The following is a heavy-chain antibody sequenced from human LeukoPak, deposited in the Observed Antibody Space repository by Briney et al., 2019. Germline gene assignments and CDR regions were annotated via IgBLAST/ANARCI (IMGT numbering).Heavy chain of an antibody. Sequence: SQTLSLTCTVSGGSISSANYYWSWIRQPPGKGLEWIGYIYYSGSTYYNPSLKSRLTISVDTSNNQFSLKLNSVTAADTAVYYCAREWGYCSSTSCPRSSVWGQGTLVTVSS. CDR3: AREWGYCSSTSCPRSSV. CDR1: GGSISSANYY. V-gene: IGHV4-30-4*01. CDR2: IYYSGST. D-gene: IGHD2-2*01. J-gene: IGHJ4*02.